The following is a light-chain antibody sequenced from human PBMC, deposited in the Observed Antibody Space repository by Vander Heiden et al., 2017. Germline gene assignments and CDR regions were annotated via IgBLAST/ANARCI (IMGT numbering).Light chain of an antibody. J-gene: IGKJ4*01. V-gene: IGKV3-20*01. CDR1: QTINNSY. CDR2: GAS. CDR3: QQYGSSPLT. Sequence: EIVLTQSPDTLSLSPGETATLSCRASQTINNSYLAWHQQKPGQAPSLLIYGASSRATGIPDRFSGSGSGTDFTLTISRLEPEDFAVYYCQQYGSSPLTFGGGTKVEIK.